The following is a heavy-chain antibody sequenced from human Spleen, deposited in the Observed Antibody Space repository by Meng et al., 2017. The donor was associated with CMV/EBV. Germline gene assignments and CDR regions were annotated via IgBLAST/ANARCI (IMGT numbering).Heavy chain of an antibody. CDR1: FTFSSYA. V-gene: IGHV3-30-3*01. Sequence: FTFSSYAMHWVRQAPGKGLEWVAVISYDGSNKYYADSVKGRFTISRDNSKNTLYLQMNSLRAEDTAVYYCARDGSDRIAARRGTFDPWGQGTLVTVSS. J-gene: IGHJ5*02. CDR2: ISYDGSNK. CDR3: ARDGSDRIAARRGTFDP. D-gene: IGHD6-6*01.